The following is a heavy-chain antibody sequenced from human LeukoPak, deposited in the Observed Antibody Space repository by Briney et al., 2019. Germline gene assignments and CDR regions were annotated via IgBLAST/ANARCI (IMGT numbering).Heavy chain of an antibody. Sequence: GRSLRLSCAASGFTFSSYGMHWVRQAPGKGLEWVAVIWYDGSNKYYADSVKGRFTISRDNSKNTLYLQMNSLRAEDTAVYYCAKDHKYRIAAAGRGWYFDYWGQGTLVTVSS. CDR1: GFTFSSYG. D-gene: IGHD6-13*01. CDR3: AKDHKYRIAAAGRGWYFDY. J-gene: IGHJ4*02. V-gene: IGHV3-33*06. CDR2: IWYDGSNK.